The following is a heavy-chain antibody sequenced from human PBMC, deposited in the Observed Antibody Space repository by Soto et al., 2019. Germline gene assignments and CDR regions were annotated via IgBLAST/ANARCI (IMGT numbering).Heavy chain of an antibody. CDR2: IYYSGTT. CDR3: GRHYGGLAYCSGDCYSGIDY. J-gene: IGHJ4*02. D-gene: IGHD2-21*02. CDR1: GGSIGRSTYY. V-gene: IGHV4-39*01. Sequence: SETLSLTCTVSGGSIGRSTYYWGWIRQPPGKGLEWIGSIYYSGTTYYNPSLRSRATVSVDTSKNQFSLKLSSVAAADTAVYYCGRHYGGLAYCSGDCYSGIDYWGPGSLVTVSS.